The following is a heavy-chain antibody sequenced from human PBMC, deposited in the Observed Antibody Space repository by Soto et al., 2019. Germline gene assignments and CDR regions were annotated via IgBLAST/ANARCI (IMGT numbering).Heavy chain of an antibody. CDR2: IYHRGST. CDR1: GGSISSENW. CDR3: AKNGYTRFDY. D-gene: IGHD5-12*01. V-gene: IGHV4-4*02. Sequence: QVQLQESGPGLVKPSGTLSLTCAVSGGSISSENWWSWVRQSPGKGLEWIGEIYHRGSTNHSPSLKSRVSISVDKSKNKFSLNLTSVTAADTAVYYCAKNGYTRFDYWGQGILATVSS. J-gene: IGHJ4*02.